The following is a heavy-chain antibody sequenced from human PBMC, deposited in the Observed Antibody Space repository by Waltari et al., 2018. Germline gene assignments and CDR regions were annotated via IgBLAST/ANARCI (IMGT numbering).Heavy chain of an antibody. Sequence: QVHLVASGGGLVKPGGSLRLSCEASGFTFRDSYMSWIRQAPEKGLERVSYISSSGKIIYYADSVKGRFTVSRDNAKNSLYLQMNSLRAEDTAVYYCAREVGDGGTHWGQGVPVTVSS. D-gene: IGHD3-10*01. CDR2: ISSSGKII. CDR1: GFTFRDSY. V-gene: IGHV3-11*01. J-gene: IGHJ4*02. CDR3: AREVGDGGTH.